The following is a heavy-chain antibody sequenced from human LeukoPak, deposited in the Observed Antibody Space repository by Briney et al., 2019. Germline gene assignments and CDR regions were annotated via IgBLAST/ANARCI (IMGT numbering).Heavy chain of an antibody. J-gene: IGHJ4*02. Sequence: GASVKVSCKASGGTFSSYAISWVRQAPGQGLEWMGGIIPIFGTANYAQKFQGRVTITADESTSTAYMELSSLRSEDTAVYYCASCVYSSSSSDYFDYWGQGTLVTVSS. CDR2: IIPIFGTA. D-gene: IGHD6-6*01. CDR3: ASCVYSSSSSDYFDY. V-gene: IGHV1-69*13. CDR1: GGTFSSYA.